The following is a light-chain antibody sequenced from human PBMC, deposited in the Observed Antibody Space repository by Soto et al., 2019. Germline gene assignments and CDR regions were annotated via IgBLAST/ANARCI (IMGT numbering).Light chain of an antibody. CDR3: QQYSNWPPYT. Sequence: IVLTQSPATLSLSPGERATLSCRASQSISSHLGWYQQKPGQAPRLLIYGASARATGVPVRFSGSGSGTEFTLTISALQSEDSAIYYCQQYSNWPPYTFGQGTKVDIK. J-gene: IGKJ2*01. CDR2: GAS. V-gene: IGKV3-15*01. CDR1: QSISSH.